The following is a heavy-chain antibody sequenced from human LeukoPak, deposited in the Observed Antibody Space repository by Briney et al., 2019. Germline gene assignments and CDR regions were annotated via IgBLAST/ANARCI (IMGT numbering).Heavy chain of an antibody. CDR3: AREGTARDAFDI. D-gene: IGHD2-21*02. CDR1: GFTFSYYA. CDR2: ISSDGSDK. V-gene: IGHV3-30-3*01. Sequence: PGGSLRLSCAASGFTFSYYAMHWVRQAPGKGLEWVAFISSDGSDKYYADSMKGRFTISRDNSKNTLYLQMTSLRGEDPAMYFCAREGTARDAFDIWGQGTMVTVSS. J-gene: IGHJ3*02.